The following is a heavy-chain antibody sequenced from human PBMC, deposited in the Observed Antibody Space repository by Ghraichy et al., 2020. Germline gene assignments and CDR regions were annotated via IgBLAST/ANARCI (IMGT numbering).Heavy chain of an antibody. D-gene: IGHD6-19*01. Sequence: SETLSLTCGVYGGSFSGYYWSWIRQPPGKGLEWIGEINHGGSTNYNPSFKSRVTMSVDRTKNQFSLKLSSVTAADTAVYYCARLPVDSSGYEGTYHYYGTDVWGQGTTVTVSS. CDR3: ARLPVDSSGYEGTYHYYGTDV. V-gene: IGHV4-34*01. CDR1: GGSFSGYY. J-gene: IGHJ6*02. CDR2: INHGGST.